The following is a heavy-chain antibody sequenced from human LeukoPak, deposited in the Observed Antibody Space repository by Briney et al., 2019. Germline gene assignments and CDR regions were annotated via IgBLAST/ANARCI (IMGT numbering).Heavy chain of an antibody. V-gene: IGHV3-66*02. CDR2: IYSGGST. CDR1: GFTVSSNY. CDR3: ARDPDASSSTDY. J-gene: IGHJ4*02. Sequence: GGSLRLSCAASGFTVSSNYMSWVRQAPGKGLERVSVIYSGGSTYYADSVKGRFTISRDNSKNTLYLQMNSLRAEDTAVYYCARDPDASSSTDYWGQGTLVTVSS. D-gene: IGHD6-6*01.